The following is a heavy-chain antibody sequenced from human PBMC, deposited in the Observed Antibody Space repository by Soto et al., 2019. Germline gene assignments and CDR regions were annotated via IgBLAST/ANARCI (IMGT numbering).Heavy chain of an antibody. J-gene: IGHJ4*02. V-gene: IGHV3-21*01. CDR2: ISSSTTYI. Sequence: EVHLVESGGGLVKPGGSLRLSCAASGFTFSSYSMNWVRQAPGKGLEWVSSISSSTTYIYYADSVRGRFTISRDNAKNSLFLQMNSLRAEDTAVYYCARDPVAVAQNYYFDYWGQGALVTVSS. D-gene: IGHD6-19*01. CDR3: ARDPVAVAQNYYFDY. CDR1: GFTFSSYS.